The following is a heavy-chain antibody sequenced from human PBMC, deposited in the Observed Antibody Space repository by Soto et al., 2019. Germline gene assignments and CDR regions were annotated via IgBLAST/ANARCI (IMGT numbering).Heavy chain of an antibody. Sequence: QVQLVQSGAEAKKPGSSVKVSCKASGGTFSSYAISWVRQAPGQGLEWMGGIIPISGTANYAQKFQGRVTITAYESTSTAYMELSSLRSEDTAVYYWARSQGSSTSLEIYYYYYYGMDVWGQGTTVTVSS. CDR3: ARSQGSSTSLEIYYYYYYGMDV. J-gene: IGHJ6*02. V-gene: IGHV1-69*01. CDR1: GGTFSSYA. CDR2: IIPISGTA. D-gene: IGHD2-2*01.